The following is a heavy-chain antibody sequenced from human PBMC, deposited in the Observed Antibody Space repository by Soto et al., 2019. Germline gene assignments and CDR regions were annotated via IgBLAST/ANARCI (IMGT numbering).Heavy chain of an antibody. CDR3: TKGGYGHMASIDY. CDR1: GFTFSSYA. CDR2: ISTSGGST. D-gene: IGHD5-18*01. V-gene: IGHV3-23*01. Sequence: HPGGSLRLSCAASGFTFSSYAMTWVRQAPGKGLEWVSGISTSGGSTYYADSVKGRFTISRDNSKNTVYVQMKNLRAEDTAVYYCTKGGYGHMASIDYWGQGTLVTVSS. J-gene: IGHJ4*02.